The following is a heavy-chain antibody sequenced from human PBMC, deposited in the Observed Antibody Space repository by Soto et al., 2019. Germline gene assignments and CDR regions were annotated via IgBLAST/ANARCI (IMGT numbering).Heavy chain of an antibody. CDR2: ISSASGYI. CDR1: GFTFSSYS. D-gene: IGHD1-26*01. J-gene: IGHJ4*02. CDR3: ATELGGSSTIDY. V-gene: IGHV3-21*01. Sequence: EVQLVESGGDLVKPGGSLRLSCAASGFTFSSYSMNWVRQAPGKGLEWVSSISSASGYIYYSDSVKGRFTISRDNAKSSLYLQMNSLRAEDTAVYNCATELGGSSTIDYWGQGTLVTRYS.